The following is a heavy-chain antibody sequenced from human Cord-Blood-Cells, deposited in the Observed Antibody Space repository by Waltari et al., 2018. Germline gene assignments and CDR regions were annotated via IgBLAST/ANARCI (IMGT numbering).Heavy chain of an antibody. CDR3: ARGDYSNYDSYYYYGMDV. D-gene: IGHD4-4*01. V-gene: IGHV1-69*01. J-gene: IGHJ6*02. Sequence: QVQLVQSGAEVKKPGSSVKVSCKASGGTFSSYAISWVRQAPGQGLEWMGGIIPILGTAKYAQKFQGRVTITADESTSTAYMELSSLRSEDTAVYYCARGDYSNYDSYYYYGMDVWGQGTTVTVSS. CDR2: IIPILGTA. CDR1: GGTFSSYA.